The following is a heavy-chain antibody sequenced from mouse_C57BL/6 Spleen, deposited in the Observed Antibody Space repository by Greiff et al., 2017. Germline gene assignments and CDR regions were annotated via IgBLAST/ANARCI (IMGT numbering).Heavy chain of an antibody. Sequence: QVQLQQSGAELVRPGASVKLSCKASGYTFTDYYINWVKQRPGQGLEWIARIYPGSGNTYYNEKFKGKATLTAEKSSSTAYMQLSSLTSEDSDVYFCARKKLDYAMDYWGQGTSVTVSS. CDR3: ARKKLDYAMDY. CDR1: GYTFTDYY. V-gene: IGHV1-76*01. D-gene: IGHD2-12*01. J-gene: IGHJ4*01. CDR2: IYPGSGNT.